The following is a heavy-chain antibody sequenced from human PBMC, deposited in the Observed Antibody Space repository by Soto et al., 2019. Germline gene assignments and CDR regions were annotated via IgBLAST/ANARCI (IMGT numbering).Heavy chain of an antibody. CDR1: GFTFGDYA. V-gene: IGHV3-49*03. Sequence: GGSLRLSCTASGFTFGDYAMSWFRQAPGKGLEWVGFIRSKAYGGTTEYAASVKGRFTISRDDSKSIAYLQMNSLKTEGTAVYYCTREFRIAAAGTEIFYYYYGMDVWGQGTTVTVSS. J-gene: IGHJ6*02. CDR3: TREFRIAAAGTEIFYYYYGMDV. D-gene: IGHD6-13*01. CDR2: IRSKAYGGTT.